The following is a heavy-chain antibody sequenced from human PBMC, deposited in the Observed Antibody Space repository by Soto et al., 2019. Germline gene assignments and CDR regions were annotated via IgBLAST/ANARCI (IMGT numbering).Heavy chain of an antibody. Sequence: SETLSLTCTVSGGSISSSSYYWGWIRQPPGKGLEWIGSIYYSGSTYYNPSLKSRVTISVDTSKNQFSLKLRSVTAADTAVYYCARNRKQDFWSGYYFDYWGQGTLVTVSS. V-gene: IGHV4-39*01. CDR2: IYYSGST. J-gene: IGHJ4*02. CDR3: ARNRKQDFWSGYYFDY. CDR1: GGSISSSSYY. D-gene: IGHD3-3*01.